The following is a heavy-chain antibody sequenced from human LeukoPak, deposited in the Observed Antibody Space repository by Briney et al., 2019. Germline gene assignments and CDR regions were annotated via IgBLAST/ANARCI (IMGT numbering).Heavy chain of an antibody. D-gene: IGHD6-19*01. J-gene: IGHJ4*02. Sequence: GRSLRLSCAASGFTFDDYAMHWVRQAPGRGLEWVSGINWNSGSIGYADSVKGRFIISRDNAKNSLYLQMNSLRPEDTALYYCAKDFSSGWSLFDYWGQGTLVTVSS. CDR1: GFTFDDYA. CDR2: INWNSGSI. V-gene: IGHV3-9*01. CDR3: AKDFSSGWSLFDY.